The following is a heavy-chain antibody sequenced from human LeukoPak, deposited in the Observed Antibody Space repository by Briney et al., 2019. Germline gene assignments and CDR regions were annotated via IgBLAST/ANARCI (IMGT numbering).Heavy chain of an antibody. CDR2: IYSSGST. D-gene: IGHD4-17*01. CDR1: GGSISSSYYY. V-gene: IGHV4-39*01. J-gene: IGHJ4*02. CDR3: ARANYGDYFDY. Sequence: SETLSLTCTVSGGSISSSYYYWGWIRQPPGKGLEWIGSIYSSGSTYYNPSLKSRVTISVDTSKNQFSLKLTSVTAADTAVYYCARANYGDYFDYWGQGTLVTVSS.